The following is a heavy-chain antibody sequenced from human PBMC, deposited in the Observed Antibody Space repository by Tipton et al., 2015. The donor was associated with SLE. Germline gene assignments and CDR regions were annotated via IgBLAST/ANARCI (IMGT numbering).Heavy chain of an antibody. J-gene: IGHJ3*02. V-gene: IGHV3-7*01. CDR2: IKGDGSEK. Sequence: SLRLSCAASGFTFSSFWMNWVRQAPGKGLEWVANIKGDGSEKYYVDSVKGRFTISRDNAKNSLYLQMNSLRAEDTAVYYCARHISKDGAFDIWGQGTMVTVSS. CDR3: ARHISKDGAFDI. CDR1: GFTFSSFW. D-gene: IGHD2-21*01.